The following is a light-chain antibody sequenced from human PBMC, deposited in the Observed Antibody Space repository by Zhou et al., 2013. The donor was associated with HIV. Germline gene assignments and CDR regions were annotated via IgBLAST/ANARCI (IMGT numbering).Light chain of an antibody. V-gene: IGKV1-39*01. Sequence: IRMTQSPSSLSASVGDRVTITCRASQTIDSYLNWYQQKPGKAPKLLIYGTSSLQSGVPSRFSGSGSGTDFTLTISSLQPEDSATYYCQQAFSVPLTFGGGTKVENK. J-gene: IGKJ4*01. CDR1: QTIDSY. CDR3: QQAFSVPLT. CDR2: GTS.